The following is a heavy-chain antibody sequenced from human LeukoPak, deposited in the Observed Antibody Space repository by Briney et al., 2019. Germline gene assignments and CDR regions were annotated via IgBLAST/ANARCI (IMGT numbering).Heavy chain of an antibody. J-gene: IGHJ4*02. CDR2: ISSSSTYI. V-gene: IGHV3-21*01. D-gene: IGHD3-22*01. Sequence: GGSLRLSCAASGFTFSSYSMNWARQAPGKGLEWVSSISSSSTYIYYADSVKGRFTISRDNAKNSLHLQMNSLRVEDTAVYYCARDLQSGLFDYWGQGTLVTVSS. CDR3: ARDLQSGLFDY. CDR1: GFTFSSYS.